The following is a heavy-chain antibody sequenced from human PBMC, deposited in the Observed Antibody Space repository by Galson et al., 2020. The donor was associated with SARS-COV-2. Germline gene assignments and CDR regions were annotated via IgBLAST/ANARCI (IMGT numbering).Heavy chain of an antibody. Sequence: ETSETLSLTCTVSGGSISSYYWSWIRQPPGKGLEWLGNINYSGSTNYNPSPKSRVTISVDTSKYQFSLKLSTVTAADTAVYYCARDLALYSSGWNGWFDPWGQGTLVTVSS. CDR2: INYSGST. D-gene: IGHD6-19*01. V-gene: IGHV4-59*01. CDR1: GGSISSYY. J-gene: IGHJ5*02. CDR3: ARDLALYSSGWNGWFDP.